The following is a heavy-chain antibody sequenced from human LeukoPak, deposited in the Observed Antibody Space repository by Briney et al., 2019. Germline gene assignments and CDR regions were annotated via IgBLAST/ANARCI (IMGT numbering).Heavy chain of an antibody. CDR2: IIPILGIA. CDR3: AADASGSLDDAFDI. D-gene: IGHD3-22*01. J-gene: IGHJ3*02. V-gene: IGHV1-69*04. CDR1: GGTFSSYA. Sequence: GASVKVSCKASGGTFSSYAISWVRQAPGQGLEWMGRIIPILGIANYAQKFQGRVTITADKSTSTAYMELSSLRSEDTAVYYCAADASGSLDDAFDIWGQGTMVTVSS.